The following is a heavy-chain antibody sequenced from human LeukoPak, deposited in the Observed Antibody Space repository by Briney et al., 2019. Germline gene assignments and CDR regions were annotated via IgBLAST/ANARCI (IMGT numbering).Heavy chain of an antibody. J-gene: IGHJ6*02. V-gene: IGHV1-18*01. D-gene: IGHD1-1*01. CDR2: ISAYNGNT. CDR3: ATSSLEPNYYYYGMDV. Sequence: ASVKVSCKASGYTFTSYGISWVRQAPGQGLEWMGWISAYNGNTNYAQKLQGRVTMTTDTSTSTAYMEPRSLRSDDTAVYYCATSSLEPNYYYYGMDVWGQGTTVTVSS. CDR1: GYTFTSYG.